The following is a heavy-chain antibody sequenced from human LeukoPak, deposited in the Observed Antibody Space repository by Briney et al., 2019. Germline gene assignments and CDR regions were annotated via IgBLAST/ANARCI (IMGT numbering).Heavy chain of an antibody. CDR1: GYSFTSYW. V-gene: IGHV5-51*01. CDR3: ASLQEYCGGDCTEAFDI. J-gene: IGHJ3*02. D-gene: IGHD2-21*02. CDR2: IYPGDSDT. Sequence: GESLKISCKGSGYSFTSYWIGWVRQMPGKGLEWMGIIYPGDSDTRYSPSFQGQVTISADKSISTAYLQWSSLKASDTAMYYCASLQEYCGGDCTEAFDIWGQGTMVTVSS.